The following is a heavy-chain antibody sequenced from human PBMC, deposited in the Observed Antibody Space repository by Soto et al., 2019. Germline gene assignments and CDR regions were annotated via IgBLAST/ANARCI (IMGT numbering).Heavy chain of an antibody. CDR2: ISAYNGNT. J-gene: IGHJ4*02. CDR1: GYTFTSYG. V-gene: IGHV1-18*04. Sequence: ASVKVSCKASGYTFTSYGISWVRQAPGQGLEWMGWISAYNGNTNYAQKLQGRVTMTTDTSTSTAYMELRSLRSEDTAVYYCARYRFYYDIWSGYWYYFDCWGQGTLVAVSS. CDR3: ARYRFYYDIWSGYWYYFDC. D-gene: IGHD3-3*01.